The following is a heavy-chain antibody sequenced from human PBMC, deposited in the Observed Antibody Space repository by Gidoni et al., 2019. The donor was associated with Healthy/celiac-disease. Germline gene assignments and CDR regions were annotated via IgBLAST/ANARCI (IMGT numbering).Heavy chain of an antibody. Sequence: QVQLQESGPGLVKPSETLSLTCTVSGGSISSYYWSWIRQPAGKGLEWIGRIYTSGSTNYNPSLKSRVTMSVDTSKNQFSLKLSSVTAADTAVYYCAGSQYYYDSSGETVDYWGQGTLVTVSS. CDR3: AGSQYYYDSSGETVDY. J-gene: IGHJ4*02. D-gene: IGHD3-22*01. V-gene: IGHV4-4*07. CDR2: IYTSGST. CDR1: GGSISSYY.